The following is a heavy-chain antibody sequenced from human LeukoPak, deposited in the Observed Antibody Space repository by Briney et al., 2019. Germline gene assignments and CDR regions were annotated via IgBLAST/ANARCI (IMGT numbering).Heavy chain of an antibody. CDR1: GVSFSGYY. D-gene: IGHD5-18*01. CDR2: INHSGST. Sequence: SETLSLTCAVYGVSFSGYYWSWIRQPPGKGLEWIGEINHSGSTNYNPSLKSRVTISVDTSKNQFSLKLSSVTAADTAVYYCARGPYSYGRYGMDVWGQGTTVTVSS. J-gene: IGHJ6*02. CDR3: ARGPYSYGRYGMDV. V-gene: IGHV4-34*01.